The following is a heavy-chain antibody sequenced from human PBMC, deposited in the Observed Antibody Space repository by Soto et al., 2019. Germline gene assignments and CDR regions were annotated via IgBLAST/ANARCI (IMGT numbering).Heavy chain of an antibody. CDR1: GFTFSSYG. CDR3: ARGSRYCSGGSCFYFDY. Sequence: QVQLVESGGGVVQPGRSLRLSCAASGFTFSSYGMHWVRQAPGKGLEWVAVISYDGSNKYYADSVKGRFTISRDNSKNTVYLQMNSLRAEDTAVYYCARGSRYCSGGSCFYFDYWGQGTLVTVSS. J-gene: IGHJ4*02. CDR2: ISYDGSNK. V-gene: IGHV3-30*03. D-gene: IGHD2-15*01.